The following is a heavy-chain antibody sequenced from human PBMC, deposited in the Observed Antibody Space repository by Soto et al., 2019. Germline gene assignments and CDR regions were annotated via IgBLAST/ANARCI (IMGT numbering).Heavy chain of an antibody. Sequence: QLQLQESGSGLEKPSQTLSLTCAVSGGSISSGGYSWSWIRQPPGKGLEWIGYIYHSGSTYYNPSLKSRVTIAVDRSKNQFSLKLSSVTAADTAVYYCARVPDRWGQGTLVTVSS. CDR2: IYHSGST. J-gene: IGHJ5*02. CDR3: ARVPDR. CDR1: GGSISSGGYS. D-gene: IGHD2-2*01. V-gene: IGHV4-30-2*01.